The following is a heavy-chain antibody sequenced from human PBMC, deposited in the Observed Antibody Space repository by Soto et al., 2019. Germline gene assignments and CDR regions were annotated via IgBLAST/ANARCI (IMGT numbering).Heavy chain of an antibody. CDR2: INPSDGRT. V-gene: IGHV1-46*04. CDR1: GYTFTSQY. D-gene: IGHD1-26*01. CDR3: ARDEDSGSYYFDS. J-gene: IGHJ4*02. Sequence: QVQLVQSGAEVKKPGASVKVSCKASGYTFTSQYIHWVRQAPGQGLEWMGIINPSDGRTIYAQKLQGRVTMTRDTSTSTVYVELSSLRSEDTAVYYCARDEDSGSYYFDSWGQGTLVTVSS.